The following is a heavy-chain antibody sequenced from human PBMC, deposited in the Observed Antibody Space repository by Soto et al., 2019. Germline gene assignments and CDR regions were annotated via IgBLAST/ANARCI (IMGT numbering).Heavy chain of an antibody. CDR1: GFTFSNCA. CDR3: AKMSFWFGELFPYYFDY. CDR2: ISGSGGST. D-gene: IGHD3-10*01. V-gene: IGHV3-23*01. Sequence: EVQLLESGGGLVQPGGSLRLSCTASGFTFSNCAMNWVRQAPGKGLEWVSAISGSGGSTYYADSVKGRFTISRDNSKNTVSLQMNSLTAEDTAVYFCAKMSFWFGELFPYYFDYWGQGTLVTVSS. J-gene: IGHJ4*02.